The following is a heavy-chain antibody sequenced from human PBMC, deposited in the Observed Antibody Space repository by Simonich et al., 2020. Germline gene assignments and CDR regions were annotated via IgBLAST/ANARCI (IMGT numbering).Heavy chain of an antibody. CDR2: ITPKRGGT. Sequence: QVQLVQSGAEVKKPGASVKVSCKASGYTFTGYYMHWVRQAPGQGLEWRGWITPKRGGTNDEHKCQGRVTMTRDTSISTAYMELSRRRSDDTAVYYCARGGVQYYYYYMDVWGKGTTVTVSS. V-gene: IGHV1-2*07. J-gene: IGHJ6*03. CDR1: GYTFTGYY. D-gene: IGHD3-3*01. CDR3: ARGGVQYYYYYMDV.